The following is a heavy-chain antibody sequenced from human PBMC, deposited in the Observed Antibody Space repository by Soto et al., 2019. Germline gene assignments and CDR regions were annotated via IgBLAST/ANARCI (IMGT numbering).Heavy chain of an antibody. D-gene: IGHD2-21*02. CDR1: GGSFSGYY. J-gene: IGHJ6*02. CDR3: ARGNAVVTSMCYYYGMDV. CDR2: INHSGST. Sequence: QVQLQQWGAGLLKPSETLSLTCAVYGGSFSGYYWSWIRQPPGKGLEWIGEINHSGSTNYNPSLKGGFTKSVDTSKNHFSRKLRSVTAADTGVYYCARGNAVVTSMCYYYGMDVWGQGTTVTVSS. V-gene: IGHV4-34*01.